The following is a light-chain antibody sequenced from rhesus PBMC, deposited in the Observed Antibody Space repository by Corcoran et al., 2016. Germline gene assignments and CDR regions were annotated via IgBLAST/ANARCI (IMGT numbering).Light chain of an antibody. CDR2: YDR. J-gene: IGLJ6*01. V-gene: IGLV3-29*01. CDR1: KIGSKN. CDR3: QVWHSSSDV. Sequence: SYDVTQPRSVSVFPGQTANITWGGDKIGSKNVHWYQQKPAQAPTLVIYYDRDRPSGIPERFSGSNSGNTATLTISGVEAGDEADYHCQVWHSSSDVFGSGTKLTVL.